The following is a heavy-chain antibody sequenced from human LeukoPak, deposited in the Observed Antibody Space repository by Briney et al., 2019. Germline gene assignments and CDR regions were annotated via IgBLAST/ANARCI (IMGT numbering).Heavy chain of an antibody. D-gene: IGHD1-26*01. V-gene: IGHV1-18*01. J-gene: IGHJ4*02. CDR1: GYTFSSYG. Sequence: ASVKVSCKASGYTFSSYGISWVRQAPGQGLEWMGWISAYNGNTNYRQKLQGRVTMTTDTSTSTAYMELRSLRSDDTAVYYCARGLGGSGGYFLTFDYWGQGTLVTVSS. CDR2: ISAYNGNT. CDR3: ARGLGGSGGYFLTFDY.